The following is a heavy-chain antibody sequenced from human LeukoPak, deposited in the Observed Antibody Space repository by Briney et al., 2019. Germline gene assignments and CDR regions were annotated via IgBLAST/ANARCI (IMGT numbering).Heavy chain of an antibody. CDR1: GFTFSNAW. J-gene: IGHJ4*02. V-gene: IGHV3-15*01. CDR3: TTVIYDSSGYYLFDY. Sequence: PGGSLRLSCAASGFTFSNAWMSWVRQAPGKGLEWVGRIKSKTDGGTTDYAAPVNGRFTISRDDSKNTLYLQMNSLKTEDTAVYYCTTVIYDSSGYYLFDYWGQGTLVTVSS. D-gene: IGHD3-22*01. CDR2: IKSKTDGGTT.